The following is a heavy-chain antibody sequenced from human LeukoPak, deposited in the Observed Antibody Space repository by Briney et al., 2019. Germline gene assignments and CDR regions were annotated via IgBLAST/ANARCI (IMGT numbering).Heavy chain of an antibody. CDR3: ARGGGSGWYDDY. D-gene: IGHD6-19*01. CDR1: GGSVSSGSYY. V-gene: IGHV4-61*01. Sequence: SETLSLTCTVSGGSVSSGSYYWSWIRQPPGKGLEWIGYINYSGSTNYNPSLKGRVTISVDTSKKQFSLKLSSVTAADTAVYYCARGGGSGWYDDYWGQGTLVTVSS. J-gene: IGHJ4*02. CDR2: INYSGST.